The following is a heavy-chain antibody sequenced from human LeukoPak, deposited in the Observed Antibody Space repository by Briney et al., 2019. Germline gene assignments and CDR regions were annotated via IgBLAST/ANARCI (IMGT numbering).Heavy chain of an antibody. CDR2: ISGDGGST. V-gene: IGHV3-43*02. J-gene: IGHJ4*02. CDR3: ANAHSSGWVFDY. Sequence: GGSLRLSCAASGFTFDDYAMHWVRQAPGKGLEWVSLISGDGGSTYYADSVKGRFTISRDNSKNSLYLQMNSLRTEGTALYYCANAHSSGWVFDYWGQGALVTVSS. CDR1: GFTFDDYA. D-gene: IGHD6-19*01.